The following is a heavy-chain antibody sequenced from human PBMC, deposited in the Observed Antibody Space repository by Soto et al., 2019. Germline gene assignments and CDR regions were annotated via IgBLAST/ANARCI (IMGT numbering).Heavy chain of an antibody. CDR2: INSDGSST. J-gene: IGHJ3*01. CDR3: ARGDRGGFDL. CDR1: GFTFSSYW. V-gene: IGHV3-74*01. Sequence: GGSLRLSCAASGFTFSSYWMHWVRQAPGKGLVWVSRINSDGSSTSYADSVKGRFTISRDNARNTVYLQMSSLRAEDTAIYYCARGDRGGFDLWGHGTMVTVAS. D-gene: IGHD3-10*01.